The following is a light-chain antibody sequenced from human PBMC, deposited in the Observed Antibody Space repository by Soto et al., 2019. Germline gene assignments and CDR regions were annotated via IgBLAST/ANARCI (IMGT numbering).Light chain of an antibody. V-gene: IGKV3-20*01. Sequence: EIVLTQSPGTLSLSPGERAALSCRASQSVSSSHLAWYQQKPGQAPRLLIYGASSRATGIPDRFSGSGSGTDFTLTISRLEPEDFAVYYCQQYGSSSYTFGQGTKLEMK. CDR1: QSVSSSH. CDR2: GAS. J-gene: IGKJ2*01. CDR3: QQYGSSSYT.